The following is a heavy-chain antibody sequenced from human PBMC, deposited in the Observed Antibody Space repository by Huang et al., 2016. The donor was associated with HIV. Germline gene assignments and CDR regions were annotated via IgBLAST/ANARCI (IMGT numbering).Heavy chain of an antibody. V-gene: IGHV4-39*01. J-gene: IGHJ3*01. CDR2: VFYGGNT. D-gene: IGHD3-16*01. CDR1: GGSVNSGYYY. CDR3: ARLPFDYVWGTQRQTALDELDV. Sequence: QLQLQESGPGLVRPSETLSLTCSVSGGSVNSGYYYWGWLRQPPGKGLEWIACVFYGGNTLHNPSLKSRVSIAVDTSKKRFSLNLSSVTAADTAVYFCARLPFDYVWGTQRQTALDELDVWGQGTMVTVSS.